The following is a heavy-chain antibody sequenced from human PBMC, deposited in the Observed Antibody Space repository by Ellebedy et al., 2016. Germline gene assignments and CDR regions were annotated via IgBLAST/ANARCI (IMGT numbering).Heavy chain of an antibody. D-gene: IGHD3-10*01. V-gene: IGHV3-9*01. CDR3: AKGHSSKLLLFGEDS. J-gene: IGHJ4*02. Sequence: GGSLRLSXVASGFTFDDYAMHWVRQVPGKGLEWVSGLSWNSRDTGYADSVKGRFTISRDNARNSLYLQMNSLRQEDSALYYCAKGHSSKLLLFGEDSWGQGTLVAVSS. CDR1: GFTFDDYA. CDR2: LSWNSRDT.